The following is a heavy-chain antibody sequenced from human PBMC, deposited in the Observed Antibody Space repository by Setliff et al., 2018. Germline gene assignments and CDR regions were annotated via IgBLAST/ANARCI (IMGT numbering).Heavy chain of an antibody. Sequence: ASVKVSCKASGYTFTGYYMHWVRQAPGQGLEWMGWITNYNGKTDYAQKFQDRVILTTDTSTNTAYMELRNLRPDDKAIYYCATRTPVTFSGVVTTVWGQGSLVTVSS. D-gene: IGHD3-3*01. J-gene: IGHJ4*02. CDR2: ITNYNGKT. CDR1: GYTFTGYY. V-gene: IGHV1-18*04. CDR3: ATRTPVTFSGVVTTV.